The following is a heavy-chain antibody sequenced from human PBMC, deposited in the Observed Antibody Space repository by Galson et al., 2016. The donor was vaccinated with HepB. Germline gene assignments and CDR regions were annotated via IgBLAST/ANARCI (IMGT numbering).Heavy chain of an antibody. CDR2: INADNGNT. D-gene: IGHD2-2*01. J-gene: IGHJ4*02. Sequence: SVKVSCKASGYTFTTYAMHWVRQAPGQSLEWMGWINADNGNTKYSEKFQGRVTVTRDTSANTAYMELSSLTSEDTAVYYCASGSPPTRYCRSGVCNSNSEFDYWGQGTLVTVSS. V-gene: IGHV1-3*01. CDR3: ASGSPPTRYCRSGVCNSNSEFDY. CDR1: GYTFTTYA.